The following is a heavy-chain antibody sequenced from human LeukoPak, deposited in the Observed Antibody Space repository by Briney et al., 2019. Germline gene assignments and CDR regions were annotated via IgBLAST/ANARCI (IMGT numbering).Heavy chain of an antibody. D-gene: IGHD3-3*01. CDR1: GFTFSSYA. J-gene: IGHJ4*02. V-gene: IGHV3-23*01. Sequence: GGSLRLSCAASGFTFSSYAMYWVRQALGKGLEWVSGISGSGGSTYFADSVKGRFTISRDNSKNTLYLQMNSLRAEDTAVYYCAKDDSPGKEWLEVIDYWGQGTLVTVSS. CDR3: AKDDSPGKEWLEVIDY. CDR2: ISGSGGST.